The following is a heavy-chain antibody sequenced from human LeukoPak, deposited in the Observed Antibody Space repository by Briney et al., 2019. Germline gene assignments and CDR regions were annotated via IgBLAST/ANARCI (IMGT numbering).Heavy chain of an antibody. J-gene: IGHJ4*02. CDR2: IIPIFGTA. V-gene: IGHV1-69*01. D-gene: IGHD1-26*01. CDR1: GGTFSSYA. CDR3: ARLRSGSYYHFDY. Sequence: SVKVSCKASGGTFSSYAISWVRQAPGQWLEWMGGIIPIFGTANYAQKFQGRVTITADESTSTAYMELSSLRSEDTVVYYCARLRSGSYYHFDYWGQGTLVTVSS.